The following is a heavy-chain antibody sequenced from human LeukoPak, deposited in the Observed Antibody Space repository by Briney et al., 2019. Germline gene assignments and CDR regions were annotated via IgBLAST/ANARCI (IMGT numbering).Heavy chain of an antibody. D-gene: IGHD1-14*01. CDR2: INHSGST. CDR3: ARGNPPYNYYYYYMDV. Sequence: SETLSLTCAVYGGSFSGYYWSWIRQPPGKGLEWIGEINHSGSTNYNPSLKSRVTISVDTSKNQFSLKLSSVTAADTAVYYCARGNPPYNYYYYYMDVWGKGTTVTVSS. CDR1: GGSFSGYY. V-gene: IGHV4-34*01. J-gene: IGHJ6*03.